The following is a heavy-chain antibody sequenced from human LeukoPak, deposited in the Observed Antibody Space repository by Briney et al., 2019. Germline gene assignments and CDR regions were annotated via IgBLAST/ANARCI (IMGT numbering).Heavy chain of an antibody. CDR1: GFSLSNYW. D-gene: IGHD3-16*02. Sequence: PGGSLRLSCAASGFSLSNYWISWVRQAPGKGLEWVANIKLDGSEKYYVNSVKGRFTISRDNAKNSLNLQMNSLRAEDTAVYYCAKTYLGYDYVWGSYRTPPYFDYWGQGTLVTVSS. J-gene: IGHJ4*02. CDR3: AKTYLGYDYVWGSYRTPPYFDY. CDR2: IKLDGSEK. V-gene: IGHV3-7*03.